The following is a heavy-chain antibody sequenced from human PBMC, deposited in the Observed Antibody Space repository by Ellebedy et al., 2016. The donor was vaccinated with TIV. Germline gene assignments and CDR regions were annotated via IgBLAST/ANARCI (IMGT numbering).Heavy chain of an antibody. V-gene: IGHV4-30-4*01. CDR1: GGSISSGDYY. CDR2: IYYSGNT. D-gene: IGHD5-24*01. J-gene: IGHJ4*02. Sequence: MPSETLSLTCTVSGGSISSGDYYWSWIRQPPGKGLEWIGYIYYSGNTYHNPSLKSRVTISVETSKNLFSLQLSSVTAADKAVYYCARGGDGYIHYWGQGTLVTVSS. CDR3: ARGGDGYIHY.